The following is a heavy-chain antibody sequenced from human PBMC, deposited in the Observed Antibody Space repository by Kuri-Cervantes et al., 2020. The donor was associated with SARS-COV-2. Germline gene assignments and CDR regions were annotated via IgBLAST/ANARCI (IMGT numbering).Heavy chain of an antibody. V-gene: IGHV4-39*07. Sequence: SETLSLTCTVSGGSTSSQSYYWGWIRQPPGKGLEWIGSIYYSGSTYYNPSLKSRVTISVDTSKNQFSLKLSSVTAADTAVYYCARVTGSSSWYDSRPNHNWFDPWGQGTLVTVSS. D-gene: IGHD6-13*01. CDR3: ARVTGSSSWYDSRPNHNWFDP. CDR2: IYYSGST. J-gene: IGHJ5*02. CDR1: GGSTSSQSYY.